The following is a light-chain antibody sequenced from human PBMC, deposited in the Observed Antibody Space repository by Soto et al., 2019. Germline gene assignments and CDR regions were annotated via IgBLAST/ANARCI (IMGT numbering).Light chain of an antibody. V-gene: IGKV1-5*03. CDR2: MAS. CDR3: QQSYTTPPRT. Sequence: DIQMTQSPSTLSSSVGDRVTITCRASQSISRWLAWYQQKPGKAPKFLIYMASSLESGVPSRFSVSGSGTDFTLTISSLQPEDFATYYCQQSYTTPPRTFGQGTKVDIK. J-gene: IGKJ1*01. CDR1: QSISRW.